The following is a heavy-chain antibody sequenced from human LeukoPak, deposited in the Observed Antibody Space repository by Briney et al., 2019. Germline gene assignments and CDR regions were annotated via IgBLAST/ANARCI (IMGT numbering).Heavy chain of an antibody. Sequence: GGSLRLSCAASGFTFSSYGMHWVRQAPGKGLEWVAFIRYDGSNKYYADSVKGRFTISRDNSKNTLYLQMNSLRSDDTAVYYCARAENNWNDGAFDIWGQGTMVTVSS. J-gene: IGHJ3*02. D-gene: IGHD1-1*01. CDR1: GFTFSSYG. CDR3: ARAENNWNDGAFDI. V-gene: IGHV3-30*02. CDR2: IRYDGSNK.